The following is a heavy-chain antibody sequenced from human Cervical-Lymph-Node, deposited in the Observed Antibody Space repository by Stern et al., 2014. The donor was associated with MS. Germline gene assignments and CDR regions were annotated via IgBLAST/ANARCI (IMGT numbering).Heavy chain of an antibody. CDR1: GYTFTTYG. V-gene: IGHV1-18*04. CDR3: ARRVYGDYASYQDL. Sequence: VQLVESGGEVKKPGASVKVSCKASGYTFTTYGISWVRQAPGQGLEWMGWISAYNGNTNYAQNLQGRVTMTTDTSTRTAYMELRSLRPDDTAVYYCARRVYGDYASYQDLWGRGTLVIVSS. J-gene: IGHJ5*02. CDR2: ISAYNGNT. D-gene: IGHD4-17*01.